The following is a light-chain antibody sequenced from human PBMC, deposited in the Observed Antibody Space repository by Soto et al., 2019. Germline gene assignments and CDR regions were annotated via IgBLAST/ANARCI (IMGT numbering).Light chain of an antibody. CDR3: QQYDSSPRT. CDR1: QSVLYSSTNKNY. V-gene: IGKV4-1*01. CDR2: WAS. J-gene: IGKJ2*01. Sequence: DIVMTQSPDSLAVSLGERATINCKSSQSVLYSSTNKNYLAWYQQKAGQPPKLLIYWASTRESGVPARISGSGSGTDFTLTISSRQAEDVAVYYCQQYDSSPRTFGQGTKVEIK.